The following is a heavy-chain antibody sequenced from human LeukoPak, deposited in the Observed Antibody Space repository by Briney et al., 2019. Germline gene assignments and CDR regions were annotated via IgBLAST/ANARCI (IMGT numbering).Heavy chain of an antibody. J-gene: IGHJ4*02. D-gene: IGHD1-26*01. V-gene: IGHV1-2*06. CDR2: INPNNGGT. CDR1: GYTFTGYY. CDR3: TRESGSYHGNDY. Sequence: ASVKVSFTASGYTFTGYYMHWVRQAPGQGLGWMGRINPNNGGTNYAQKFQGRVTMTGDTSISTAYMELSSLRSDDTAVYYCTRESGSYHGNDYWGQGTLVTVSS.